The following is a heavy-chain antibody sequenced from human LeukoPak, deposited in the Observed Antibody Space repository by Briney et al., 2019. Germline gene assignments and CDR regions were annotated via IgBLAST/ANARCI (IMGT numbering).Heavy chain of an antibody. V-gene: IGHV3-33*01. CDR1: GFTFSSYG. CDR3: AREQLTVYYFDY. D-gene: IGHD1-1*01. CDR2: IWYDGSYK. J-gene: IGHJ4*02. Sequence: GGSLRLSCAASGFTFSSYGMHWVRQAPGKGLEWVAVIWYDGSYKFYADFVKGRFTISRDNSKNTLYLQMNSLRAEDTAVYFCAREQLTVYYFDYWGQGTLVTVSS.